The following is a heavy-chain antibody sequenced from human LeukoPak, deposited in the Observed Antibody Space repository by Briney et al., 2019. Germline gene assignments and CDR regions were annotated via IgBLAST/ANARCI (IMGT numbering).Heavy chain of an antibody. CDR1: GGTFSSYA. CDR2: IIPIFGTA. D-gene: IGHD6-13*01. J-gene: IGHJ5*02. CDR3: ARVSSWYRWFDP. Sequence: GALVKVSCKASGGTFSSYAISWVRQAPGQGLEWMGGIIPIFGTANYAQKFQGRVTITADKSTSTAYMELRSLRSDDTAVYYCARVSSWYRWFDPWGQGTLVTVSS. V-gene: IGHV1-69*06.